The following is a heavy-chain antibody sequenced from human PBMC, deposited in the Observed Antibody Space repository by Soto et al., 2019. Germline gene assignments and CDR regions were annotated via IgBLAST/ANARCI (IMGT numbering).Heavy chain of an antibody. CDR3: ARGPRYSYPEYYFDY. J-gene: IGHJ4*02. Sequence: ASVKVSCKASGYTFTSYDINWVRQATGQGLEWMGWMNPNSGNTGYAQKFRGRVTMTRNTSISTAYMELSSLRSEDTAVYYCARGPRYSYPEYYFDYWGQGTLVTVSS. CDR1: GYTFTSYD. CDR2: MNPNSGNT. V-gene: IGHV1-8*01. D-gene: IGHD5-18*01.